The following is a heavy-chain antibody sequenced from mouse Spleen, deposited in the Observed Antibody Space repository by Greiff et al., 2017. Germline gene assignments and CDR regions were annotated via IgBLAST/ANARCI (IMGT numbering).Heavy chain of an antibody. CDR2: ISSGSSTI. CDR1: GFTFSSFG. Sequence: EVQRVESGGGLVQPGGSRKLSCAASGFTFSSFGMHWVRQAPEKGLEWVAYISSGSSTIYYADTLFLQMTSLRSEDTAMYYCARHGGVIYYYDGSSWFAYWGQGTLVTVSA. V-gene: IGHV5-17*02. J-gene: IGHJ3*01. D-gene: IGHD1-1*01. CDR3: ARHGGVIYYYDGSSWFAY.